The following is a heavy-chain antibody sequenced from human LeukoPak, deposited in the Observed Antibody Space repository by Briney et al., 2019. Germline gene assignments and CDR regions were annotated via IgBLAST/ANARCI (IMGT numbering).Heavy chain of an antibody. CDR2: ISAYNGNT. CDR1: GYTFTSYG. D-gene: IGHD3-10*01. CDR3: ARDRYYYGSGSYWDAFDI. Sequence: ASVKVSCKASGYTFTSYGISWVRQAPGQGLEWMGWISAYNGNTNYAQKLQGRVTMTTDTSTSTAYMELRSLRSDDTAVYYCARDRYYYGSGSYWDAFDIWGQGTMVTVSS. V-gene: IGHV1-18*01. J-gene: IGHJ3*02.